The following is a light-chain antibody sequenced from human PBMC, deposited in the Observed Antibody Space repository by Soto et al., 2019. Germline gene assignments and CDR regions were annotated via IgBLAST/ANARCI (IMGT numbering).Light chain of an antibody. Sequence: QSALTQPASVSGSPGRSVTISCTGSSSDVGDFNYVSWYQHLPGRAPKLILYDVTNRPSGISYRFSASKSGRTAALTISELQAEDEADYYCSSYSSSSTHVVFGGGTKVTVL. CDR3: SSYSSSSTHVV. CDR2: DVT. J-gene: IGLJ2*01. CDR1: SSDVGDFNY. V-gene: IGLV2-14*03.